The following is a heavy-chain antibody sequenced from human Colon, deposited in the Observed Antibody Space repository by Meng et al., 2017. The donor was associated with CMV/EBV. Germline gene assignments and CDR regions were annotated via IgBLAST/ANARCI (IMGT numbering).Heavy chain of an antibody. D-gene: IGHD3-10*01. V-gene: IGHV3-7*01. Sequence: GESLKISCAASGFTFSDYWMTWVRQAPGKGLEWVANIRQDASEKFYADSVKGQFTISRDNAKSSLYLQMNSLRGEDTAVYYCGRNRVDHWGQGTLVTVSS. CDR2: IRQDASEK. CDR1: GFTFSDYW. J-gene: IGHJ4*02. CDR3: GRNRVDH.